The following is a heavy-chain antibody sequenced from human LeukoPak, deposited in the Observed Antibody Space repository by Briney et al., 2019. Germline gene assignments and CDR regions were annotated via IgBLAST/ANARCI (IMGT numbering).Heavy chain of an antibody. CDR2: ISWNSGSI. J-gene: IGHJ4*02. CDR1: GFTFDDYA. V-gene: IGHV3-9*01. D-gene: IGHD3-22*01. Sequence: GGSLRLSCAASGFTFDDYAMHWVRQAPGKGVEWVSGISWNSGSIGYADSVKGRFTISRDNAKNSLYLQMNSLRAEDTAVYYCARHVVAVGFDYWGQGTLVTVSS. CDR3: ARHVVAVGFDY.